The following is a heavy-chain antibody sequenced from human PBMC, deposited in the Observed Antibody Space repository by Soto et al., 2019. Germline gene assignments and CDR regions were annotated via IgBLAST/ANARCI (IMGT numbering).Heavy chain of an antibody. V-gene: IGHV3-30*18. CDR2: ISYDGSNK. Sequence: GGSLRLSCAASGFTFSSYGMHWVRQAPGKGLEWVAVISYDGSNKYYADSVKGRFTISRDNSKNTLYLQMNSLRAEDTAVYYCAKGRFGESDFDYWGQGALVTVSS. J-gene: IGHJ4*02. CDR3: AKGRFGESDFDY. D-gene: IGHD3-10*01. CDR1: GFTFSSYG.